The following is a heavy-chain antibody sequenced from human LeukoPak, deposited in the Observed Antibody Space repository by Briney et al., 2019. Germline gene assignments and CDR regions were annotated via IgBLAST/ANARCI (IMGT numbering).Heavy chain of an antibody. CDR3: ARGTKSSRVTVLTSFWYFDL. CDR2: IYYSGST. V-gene: IGHV4-59*08. CDR1: GGSISSYY. D-gene: IGHD2-8*02. Sequence: SETLSLTCTVSGGSISSYYWSWIRQPPGKGLEWIGYIYYSGSTNYNPSLKSRVTISVDTSSNHFSLMLSSVTTADTAVYYCARGTKSSRVTVLTSFWYFDLWGRGTLVTVSS. J-gene: IGHJ2*01.